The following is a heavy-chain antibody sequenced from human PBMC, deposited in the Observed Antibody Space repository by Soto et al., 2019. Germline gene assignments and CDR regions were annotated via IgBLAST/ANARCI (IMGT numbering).Heavy chain of an antibody. CDR2: IRSKAYGGTT. Sequence: PGGSLRLSCTASGFTFGDYAMSWVRQAPGKGLEWVGFIRSKAYGGTTEYAASVKGRFTISRDDSKSIAYLQMNSLKTEDTAVYYCTRVSGTAMVSYYFDYWGQGTLVTVSS. D-gene: IGHD5-18*01. CDR3: TRVSGTAMVSYYFDY. CDR1: GFTFGDYA. V-gene: IGHV3-49*04. J-gene: IGHJ4*02.